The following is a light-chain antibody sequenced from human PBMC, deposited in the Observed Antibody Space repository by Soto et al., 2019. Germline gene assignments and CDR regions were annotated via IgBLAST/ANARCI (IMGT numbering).Light chain of an antibody. CDR2: GAS. J-gene: IGKJ1*01. Sequence: EIVLTQSPGSLSLSPRETATLSCRASQSVSSNHLAWYQQKPGQAPRLLIYGASRRATGIPARFSGSGSGTDFTLTISRLEPEDFAVYYCQQYVRSPWTFGQGTKVDIK. CDR1: QSVSSNH. CDR3: QQYVRSPWT. V-gene: IGKV3-20*01.